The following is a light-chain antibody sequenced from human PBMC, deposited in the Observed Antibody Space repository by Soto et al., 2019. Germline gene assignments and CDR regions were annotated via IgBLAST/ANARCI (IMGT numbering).Light chain of an antibody. CDR3: QQYGRSPPFT. CDR2: GAA. Sequence: ENVLTQSPGTLSLSPGERATLSCRASQSVSSTYISWYQQNPGQAPRLLIYGAASRATGIPDRFSGSGYGTDFTLNISRLEPYDFAVYFCQQYGRSPPFTFCQGTKVEIK. CDR1: QSVSSTY. J-gene: IGKJ2*01. V-gene: IGKV3-20*01.